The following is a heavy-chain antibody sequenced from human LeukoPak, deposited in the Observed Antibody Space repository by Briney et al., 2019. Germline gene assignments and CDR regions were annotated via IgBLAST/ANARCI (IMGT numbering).Heavy chain of an antibody. D-gene: IGHD3-22*01. Sequence: ASVTVSFTSSGYTFTPYGITWVRQAPGQGLEWMGWISVYNANTNYAQKLQGRVTMTTDTSTGTAYMELRSLRSDDTAAYYCARVWELDSSGFFDYWGQGTLVTVSS. CDR3: ARVWELDSSGFFDY. CDR2: ISVYNANT. J-gene: IGHJ4*02. V-gene: IGHV1-18*01. CDR1: GYTFTPYG.